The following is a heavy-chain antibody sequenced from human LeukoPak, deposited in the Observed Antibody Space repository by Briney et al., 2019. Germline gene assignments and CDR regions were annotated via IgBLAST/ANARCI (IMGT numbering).Heavy chain of an antibody. D-gene: IGHD3-10*01. Sequence: PGGSLRLSCAASGFTFSSYWMSWVRQAPGKGLEWVANIKQDGSEKYYVDSVKGRCTISRDNAKNSLYLQMNSLRAEDTAVYYCARRIITMVRGVITSDAFDIWGQGTMVTVSS. CDR3: ARRIITMVRGVITSDAFDI. J-gene: IGHJ3*02. CDR2: IKQDGSEK. CDR1: GFTFSSYW. V-gene: IGHV3-7*04.